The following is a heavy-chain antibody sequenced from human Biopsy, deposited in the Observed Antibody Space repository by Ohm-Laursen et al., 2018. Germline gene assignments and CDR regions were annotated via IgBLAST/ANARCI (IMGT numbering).Heavy chain of an antibody. Sequence: GSLRLSCTASGFSFSDSSIHWVRQASGKRLAWVGRIRSSANNYATEYIASVKGRFTISRNDSNNTAYLQMNSLKTEDTAVYFCTRLPYDTPDGFDFWGRGTMVTVSS. CDR3: TRLPYDTPDGFDF. J-gene: IGHJ3*01. CDR1: GFSFSDSS. CDR2: IRSSANNYAT. V-gene: IGHV3-73*01. D-gene: IGHD3-22*01.